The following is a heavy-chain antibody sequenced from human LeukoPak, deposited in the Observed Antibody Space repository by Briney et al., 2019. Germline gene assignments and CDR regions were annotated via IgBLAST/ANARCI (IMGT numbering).Heavy chain of an antibody. D-gene: IGHD2-2*01. J-gene: IGHJ4*02. V-gene: IGHV3-48*03. CDR3: ARGPRDCSSTSCYLVLVHFDY. CDR2: ISNSGNTI. Sequence: GGSLRLSCTASGFTFSSYEMNWVRQAPGEGLEWVSYISNSGNTIYYAESVKGRFTISRDNAKNSLYLQMNSLRAEDTAVYYCARGPRDCSSTSCYLVLVHFDYWGQGTLVSVSS. CDR1: GFTFSSYE.